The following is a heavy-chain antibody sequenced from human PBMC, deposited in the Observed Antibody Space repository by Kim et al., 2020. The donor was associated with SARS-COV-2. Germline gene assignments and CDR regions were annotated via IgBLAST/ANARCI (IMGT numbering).Heavy chain of an antibody. D-gene: IGHD2-2*01. CDR3: ARHSAGNTIVVPAAFFDY. CDR2: IYYSGST. J-gene: IGHJ4*02. CDR1: GGSISSSSYY. V-gene: IGHV4-39*01. Sequence: SETLSLTCTVSGGSISSSSYYWGWIRQPPGKGLEWIGSIYYSGSTYYNPTLKSRVPISVDTSKNQFSLKLSSVTAADTAVCYYARHSAGNTIVVPAAFFDYWGQGTLVTVSS.